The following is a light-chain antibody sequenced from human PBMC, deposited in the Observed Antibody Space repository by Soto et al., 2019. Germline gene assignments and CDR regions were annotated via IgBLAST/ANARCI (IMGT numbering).Light chain of an antibody. CDR3: QQYHSTPAT. J-gene: IGKJ2*01. CDR1: QSVLYSSNNKNY. V-gene: IGKV4-1*01. CDR2: WAS. Sequence: DIVMTQSPDSLAVSLGERANINCKSSQSVLYSSNNKNYLPWYQQKPGQHPKLLIYWASTRESGVPDRFSGCGSWTDFTRTVSSLQAEDVAVYYCQQYHSTPATFGEGTKLEIK.